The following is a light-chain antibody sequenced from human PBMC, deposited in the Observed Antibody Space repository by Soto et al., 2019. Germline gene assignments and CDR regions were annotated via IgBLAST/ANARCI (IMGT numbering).Light chain of an antibody. J-gene: IGKJ1*01. CDR1: KSLLHSNGYNY. CDR2: LGS. Sequence: DILMTQPPLSLPVTPGETASISCRSSKSLLHSNGYNYLDWYLQKPGQSPQLLIYLGSNRASGVPDRFSGSGSGTDFTLKISRVEAEDVGVYYCMQALQTRTFGQGTKVDIK. CDR3: MQALQTRT. V-gene: IGKV2-28*01.